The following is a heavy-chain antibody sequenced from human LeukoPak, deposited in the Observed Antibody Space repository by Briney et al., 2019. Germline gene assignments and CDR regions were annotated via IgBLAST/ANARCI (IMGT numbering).Heavy chain of an antibody. V-gene: IGHV4-34*01. CDR3: ARGVPYVLRFLEWSY. J-gene: IGHJ4*02. CDR1: GGSFSGYY. Sequence: TSETLSLTCAVYGGSFSGYYWSWIRQPPGKELEWIGEINHSGSTNYNPSLKSRVTISVDTSKNQFSLKLSSVTAADTAVYYCARGVPYVLRFLEWSYWGQGTLVTVSS. CDR2: INHSGST. D-gene: IGHD3-3*01.